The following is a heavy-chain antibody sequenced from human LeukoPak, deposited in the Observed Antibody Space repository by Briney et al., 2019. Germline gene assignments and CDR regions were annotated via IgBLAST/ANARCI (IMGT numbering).Heavy chain of an antibody. CDR1: GDSVRTSNSY. CDR2: MFYSGDT. V-gene: IGHV4-39*01. D-gene: IGHD3-22*01. J-gene: IGHJ4*02. Sequence: SETLSLTCTVSGDSVRTSNSYWGWIRQPPGKGLEWIGSMFYSGDTYYNPSLKSRVTISVDTSKNQLSLRLSSVTAADTAVYYCARHPHYYFDNSARWGQGTLVTVSS. CDR3: ARHPHYYFDNSAR.